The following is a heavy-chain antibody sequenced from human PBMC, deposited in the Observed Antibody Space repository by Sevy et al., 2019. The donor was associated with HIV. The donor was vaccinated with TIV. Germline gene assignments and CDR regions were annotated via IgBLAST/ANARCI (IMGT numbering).Heavy chain of an antibody. J-gene: IGHJ4*02. Sequence: GGSLRLSCAASEFTFSTYAMSWVRQAPGKGLEWVSAVSISGGSTYYADSVKGRFTISRDNSKNTLYLQMNSLRAEDTAVYYCAEDRHPNSGSYYFDYWGQGTLVTVSS. CDR1: EFTFSTYA. V-gene: IGHV3-23*01. D-gene: IGHD1-26*01. CDR3: AEDRHPNSGSYYFDY. CDR2: VSISGGST.